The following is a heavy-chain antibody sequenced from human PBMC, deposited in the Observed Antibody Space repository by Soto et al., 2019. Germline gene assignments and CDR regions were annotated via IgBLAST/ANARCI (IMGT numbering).Heavy chain of an antibody. D-gene: IGHD1-1*01. J-gene: IGHJ4*02. V-gene: IGHV3-11*06. Sequence: LRLSCAASGFTFSRYYMTWVRQAPGEGLEWISYISSAGDYTDYADSVKGRFTISRDNTRDSLFLQMNSLRVEDTAVYYCVRANWNVDYWGRGTRVTVSS. CDR2: ISSAGDYT. CDR3: VRANWNVDY. CDR1: GFTFSRYY.